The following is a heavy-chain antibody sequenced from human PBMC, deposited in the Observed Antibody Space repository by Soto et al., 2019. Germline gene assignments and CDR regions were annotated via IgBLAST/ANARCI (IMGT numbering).Heavy chain of an antibody. CDR1: GGSISGGGYS. J-gene: IGHJ4*02. V-gene: IGHV4-30-2*01. CDR2: IYHSGST. Sequence: SETLSLTCAVSGGSISGGGYSWSWIRQPPGKGLEWIGYIYHSGSTYYNPSLKSRVTISVDRSKNQFSLKLSSVTAADTAVYYCARDLDYWGQGTLVTVSS. CDR3: ARDLDY.